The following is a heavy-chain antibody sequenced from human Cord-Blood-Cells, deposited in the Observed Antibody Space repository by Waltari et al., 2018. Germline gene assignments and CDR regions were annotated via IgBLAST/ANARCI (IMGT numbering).Heavy chain of an antibody. V-gene: IGHV4-59*01. CDR1: GGSISSYQ. CDR3: ARARYCSGGSCYSNAFDI. D-gene: IGHD2-15*01. Sequence: QVQLQESGPGLVKPSETLSLTCTVSGGSISSYQWSWIRQPPGKGLEWIGYIYYSGSTNYNPSLKSRVTISVDTSKNQFSLKLSSVTAADTAVYYCARARYCSGGSCYSNAFDIWGQGTMVTVSS. J-gene: IGHJ3*02. CDR2: IYYSGST.